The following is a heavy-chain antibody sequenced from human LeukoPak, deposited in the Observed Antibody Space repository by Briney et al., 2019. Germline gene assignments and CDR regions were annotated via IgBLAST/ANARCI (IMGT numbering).Heavy chain of an antibody. J-gene: IGHJ4*02. CDR2: IHHDGRI. CDR3: ARSHDHLWGNYPDY. D-gene: IGHD3-16*02. V-gene: IGHV4/OR15-8*01. CDR1: GGSIDSTNW. Sequence: SETLSLTCDVSGGSIDSTNWWNWARQPPGKGLEWIGEIHHDGRINYNPSLKSRVTLSVDKSKNQFSLRLNSVTAADTAMYYCARSHDHLWGNYPDYWGQGTLVTVSS.